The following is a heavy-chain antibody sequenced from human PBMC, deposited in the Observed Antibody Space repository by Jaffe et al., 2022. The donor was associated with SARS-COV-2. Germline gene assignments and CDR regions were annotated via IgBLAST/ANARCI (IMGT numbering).Heavy chain of an antibody. D-gene: IGHD3-10*01. J-gene: IGHJ3*02. CDR3: AKVRGFGESPHDAFDI. CDR1: GFTFSSYA. CDR2: ISGSGGST. Sequence: EVQLVESGGGLVQPGGSLRLSCAASGFTFSSYAMSWVRQAPGKGLEWVSAISGSGGSTYYADSVKGRFTISRDNSKNTLYLQMNSLRAEDTAVYYCAKVRGFGESPHDAFDIWGQGTMVTVSS. V-gene: IGHV3-23*04.